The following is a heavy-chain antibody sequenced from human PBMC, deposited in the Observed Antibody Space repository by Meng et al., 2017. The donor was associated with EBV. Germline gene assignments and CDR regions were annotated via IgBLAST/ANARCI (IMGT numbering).Heavy chain of an antibody. CDR1: GFTFSRFW. Sequence: EVPLVESGGGPVGPGGSLGLSCAVSGFTFSRFWLQWVRQVPGKGLVWVARTNEDGGITNYADSVKGRFIISRDNTRNTLYLQMNSLRDEDTAVYFCSRDLAGPFDDWGQGTLVTVSS. J-gene: IGHJ4*02. V-gene: IGHV3-74*01. CDR2: TNEDGGIT. CDR3: SRDLAGPFDD.